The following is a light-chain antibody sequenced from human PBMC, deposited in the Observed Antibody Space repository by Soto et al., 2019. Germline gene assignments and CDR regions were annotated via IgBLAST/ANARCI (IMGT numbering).Light chain of an antibody. J-gene: IGKJ2*01. CDR1: QSIQTW. CDR3: QQYESYPST. V-gene: IGKV1-5*01. CDR2: DAS. Sequence: DIQMTQSPSTLSASVGDRVTISCRASQSIQTWLAWYQQKPGKAPNLLIFDASDLASGVSSRFSGSGSGAEFTLTISSLQAEDFATYYCQQYESYPSTFGRGTRLEIK.